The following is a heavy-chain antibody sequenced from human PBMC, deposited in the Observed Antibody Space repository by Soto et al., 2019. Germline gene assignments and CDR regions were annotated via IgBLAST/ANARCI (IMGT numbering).Heavy chain of an antibody. CDR3: GAWRGSSWFDY. CDR2: IFSSDSSA. J-gene: IGHJ4*02. V-gene: IGHV5-51*01. CDR1: GFTFSSYS. D-gene: IGHD2-2*01. Sequence: GESLKISCKASGFTFSSYSLGWVRHMPGKGLQWMGNIFSSDSSAKYSPSFVGQVTISVDRSINTAYLQWSSLKASDTAIYYCGAWRGSSWFDYWGPGTLVTVSS.